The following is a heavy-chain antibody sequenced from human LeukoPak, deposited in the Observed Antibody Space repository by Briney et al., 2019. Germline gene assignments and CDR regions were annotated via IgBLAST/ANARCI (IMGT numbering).Heavy chain of an antibody. Sequence: GGSLRLSCAASGFTFSSYWMHWVRQAPGKGLVWVSRINSDGSSTSYADSVKGRITISRDNAKNTLYLQMNSLRAEDTAVYYCARDSPLLGSGSRTYYYYYMDVWGKGTTVTISS. J-gene: IGHJ6*03. CDR1: GFTFSSYW. CDR2: INSDGSST. D-gene: IGHD3-10*01. CDR3: ARDSPLLGSGSRTYYYYYMDV. V-gene: IGHV3-74*01.